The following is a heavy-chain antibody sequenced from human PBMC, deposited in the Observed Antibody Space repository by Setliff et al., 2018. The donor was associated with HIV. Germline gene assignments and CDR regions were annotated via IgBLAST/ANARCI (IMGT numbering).Heavy chain of an antibody. CDR2: IDGDGSGT. CDR1: GFTFSSYW. V-gene: IGHV3-74*01. CDR3: ARDWSYAMDV. Sequence: GGSLRLSCAASGFTFSSYWMHWVRQAPGKGLVWVSRIDGDGSGTSYADSVKGRFTISRDNAKNTLYLQMNILRAEDTGVYYCARDWSYAMDVWGQGTTVTVSS. J-gene: IGHJ6*02.